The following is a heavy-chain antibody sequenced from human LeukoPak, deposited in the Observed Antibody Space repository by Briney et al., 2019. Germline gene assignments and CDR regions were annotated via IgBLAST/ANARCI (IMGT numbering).Heavy chain of an antibody. V-gene: IGHV1-69*05. CDR3: ARSYGDYVLTLDY. CDR2: IIPIFGTA. CDR1: GYTFTGYY. Sequence: SVKVSCKASGYTFTGYYMHWVRQAPGQGLEWMGGIIPIFGTANYAQKFQGRVTITTDESTSTAYMELSSLRSEDTAVYYCARSYGDYVLTLDYWGQGTLVTVSS. J-gene: IGHJ4*02. D-gene: IGHD4-17*01.